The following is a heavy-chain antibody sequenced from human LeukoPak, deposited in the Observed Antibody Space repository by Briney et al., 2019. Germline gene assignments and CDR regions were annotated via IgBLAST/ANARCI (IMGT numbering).Heavy chain of an antibody. CDR3: ARGYYYRT. J-gene: IGHJ4*02. V-gene: IGHV4-61*02. D-gene: IGHD3-10*01. CDR2: IYADGRS. Sequence: PSETLSLTCTVSGGSVGSDNSYWNWIRQPAGKGLEWIGRIYADGRSTYNPSLKSRVTILVDTSKNQFSLRLSSMTAADTAVYYCARGYYYRTWGLGTLVTVSS. CDR1: GGSVGSDNSY.